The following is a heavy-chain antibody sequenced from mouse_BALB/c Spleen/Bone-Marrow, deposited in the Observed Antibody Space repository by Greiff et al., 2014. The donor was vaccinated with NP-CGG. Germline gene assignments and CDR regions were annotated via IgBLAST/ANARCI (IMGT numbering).Heavy chain of an antibody. V-gene: IGHV1S29*02. J-gene: IGHJ4*01. CDR2: IYPYNGGT. CDR3: ARSKGGNYYAMDY. Sequence: EVQLQQSGPELVKPGASVKISCKASGYTFTDYNMHWVKQSHGKSLEWIGYIYPYNGGTGYNQKFKSKATLTVDNSSCTAYMELRSLTSEDSAVYYCARSKGGNYYAMDYWGQGTSVTVSS. D-gene: IGHD1-1*02. CDR1: GYTFTDYN.